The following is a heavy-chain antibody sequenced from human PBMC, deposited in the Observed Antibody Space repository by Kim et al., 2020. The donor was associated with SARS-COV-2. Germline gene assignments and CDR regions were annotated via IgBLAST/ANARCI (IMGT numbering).Heavy chain of an antibody. CDR2: INPNSGGT. V-gene: IGHV1-2*04. Sequence: ASVKVSCKASGYTFTGYYMHWVRQAPGQGLEWMGWINPNSGGTNYAQKFQGWVTMTRDTSISTAYMELSRLRSDDTAVYYCARGGHPAVAGTRWFDPWGQGTLVTVSS. CDR1: GYTFTGYY. CDR3: ARGGHPAVAGTRWFDP. D-gene: IGHD6-19*01. J-gene: IGHJ5*02.